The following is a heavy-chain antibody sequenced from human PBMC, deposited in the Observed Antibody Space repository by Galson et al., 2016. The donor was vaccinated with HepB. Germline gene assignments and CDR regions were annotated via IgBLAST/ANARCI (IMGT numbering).Heavy chain of an antibody. D-gene: IGHD2-21*02. J-gene: IGHJ3*01. V-gene: IGHV2-5*02. CDR1: GFSFGFGDSGVG. CDR2: IFWDDEK. CDR3: AHGTYCGGDCYSA. Sequence: PALVKPTQTLTLTCSFTGFSFGFGDSGVGVGWIRQPPGKALEWLAIIFWDDEKRYSPSLKNRLTLTRDISRKQVVLTMTNMDPLDTATYYCAHGTYCGGDCYSAWGQGTMVTVAS.